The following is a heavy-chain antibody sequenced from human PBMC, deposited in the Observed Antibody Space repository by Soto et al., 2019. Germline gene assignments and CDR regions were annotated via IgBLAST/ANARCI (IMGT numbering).Heavy chain of an antibody. CDR3: AKDGQWELPPVGYFDY. D-gene: IGHD1-26*01. CDR1: GFTFSSYG. Sequence: GGSLRLSCAASGFTFSSYGMHWVRQAPGKGLEWVAVISYDGSNKYYADSVKGRFTISRDNSKNTLYLQMNSLRAEDTAVYYCAKDGQWELPPVGYFDYWGQGTLVTVSS. CDR2: ISYDGSNK. V-gene: IGHV3-30*18. J-gene: IGHJ4*02.